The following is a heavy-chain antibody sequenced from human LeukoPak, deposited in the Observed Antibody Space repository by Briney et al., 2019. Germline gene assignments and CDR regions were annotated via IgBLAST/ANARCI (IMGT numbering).Heavy chain of an antibody. V-gene: IGHV1-2*02. Sequence: ASVKVSCKASGYTFTGYYMHWVRQAPGQGLEWMGWINPNSGGTNYAQKFQGRVTMTRDTSISTAYMELSRLRSDDTAVYYCARSLYYYDILTGYYIDYFAYWGHGTLVPVSS. J-gene: IGHJ4*01. CDR2: INPNSGGT. D-gene: IGHD3-9*01. CDR1: GYTFTGYY. CDR3: ARSLYYYDILTGYYIDYFAY.